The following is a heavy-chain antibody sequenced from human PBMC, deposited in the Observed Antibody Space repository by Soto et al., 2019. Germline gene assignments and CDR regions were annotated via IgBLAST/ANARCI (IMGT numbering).Heavy chain of an antibody. J-gene: IGHJ6*02. Sequence: QVQLVESGGGLVKPGGSLRLSCAASGFTFSDYFMTWIRQAPGKGLEWLSYISERGDSVFSAASVDGRFTISRDNVKNSLSLQMNNVRPEDAAVYYCARSAATVNGWWGYGLDVWGQGTTVSVSS. CDR1: GFTFSDYF. CDR2: ISERGDSV. V-gene: IGHV3-11*01. CDR3: ARSAATVNGWWGYGLDV. D-gene: IGHD2-15*01.